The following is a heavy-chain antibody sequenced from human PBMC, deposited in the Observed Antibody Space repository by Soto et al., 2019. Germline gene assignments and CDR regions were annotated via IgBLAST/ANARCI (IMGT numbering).Heavy chain of an antibody. Sequence: QIALKESGPTLVKPTQTLTLTCTFSGFSLSTSGVGVGWIRQPPGKALEWLALIYWDDDKRYSPSLKSRLTLTKDTSKNQVVLTMTNIDPLDTATYYCAHSEGYYASSGYRHYFDYWGQGALVTVSS. CDR2: IYWDDDK. V-gene: IGHV2-5*02. D-gene: IGHD3-22*01. J-gene: IGHJ4*02. CDR1: GFSLSTSGVG. CDR3: AHSEGYYASSGYRHYFDY.